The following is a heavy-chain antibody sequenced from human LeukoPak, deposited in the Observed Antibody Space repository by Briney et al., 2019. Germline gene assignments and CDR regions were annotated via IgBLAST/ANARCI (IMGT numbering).Heavy chain of an antibody. Sequence: GGALRLSCAASGFTFSSYWMSWVRQAPGKGLEWVANIKKDGSEKYYVDSVKGRFTISRDNAKTSLYLQMNSLRAEDTAVYYCARHLSGITGYTYGRGIDYWGQGTLVTVSS. CDR2: IKKDGSEK. J-gene: IGHJ4*02. V-gene: IGHV3-7*01. D-gene: IGHD5-18*01. CDR1: GFTFSSYW. CDR3: ARHLSGITGYTYGRGIDY.